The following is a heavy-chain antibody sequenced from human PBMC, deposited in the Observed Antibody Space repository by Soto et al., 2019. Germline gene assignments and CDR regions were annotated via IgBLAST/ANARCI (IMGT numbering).Heavy chain of an antibody. CDR3: ARDGYGDYDENYFDY. J-gene: IGHJ4*02. D-gene: IGHD4-17*01. CDR2: INPSGGST. V-gene: IGHV1-46*03. CDR1: GYTFTSYY. Sequence: ASVKVCCEASGYTFTSYYMHWVRQATGQGLEWMGIINPSGGSTSYAQKFQGRVTMTRDTSTSTVYMELSSLRSEDTAVYYCARDGYGDYDENYFDYWGQGTLVTVSS.